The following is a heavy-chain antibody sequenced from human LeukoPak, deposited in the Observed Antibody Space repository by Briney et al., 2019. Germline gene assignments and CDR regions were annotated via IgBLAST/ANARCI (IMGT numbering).Heavy chain of an antibody. CDR1: GGSVSSYN. V-gene: IGHV4-4*07. Sequence: SETRSLTRTESGGSVSSYNWSWIRQPAGKGQEWTGGIYTSGSTNYNASLKSRVSMSVDTSKNQFSLKLSSVTAADTAVFYCARENSGSYREFDYWGQGTLVTVSS. J-gene: IGHJ4*02. D-gene: IGHD1-26*01. CDR2: IYTSGST. CDR3: ARENSGSYREFDY.